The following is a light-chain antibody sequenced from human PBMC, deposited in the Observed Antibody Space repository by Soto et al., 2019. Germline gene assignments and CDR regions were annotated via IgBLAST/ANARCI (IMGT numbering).Light chain of an antibody. CDR2: DAS. J-gene: IGKJ4*01. Sequence: EIEFTKSPSTLSLTPGERATLSCRASQSVSSYLAWYQQKPGQAPRLLIYDASSRATGIPDRFSGSGSGTDFTLTISRLEPEDFAVYYCQQYGSSPPVTFGGGTKVDIK. CDR3: QQYGSSPPVT. V-gene: IGKV3-20*01. CDR1: QSVSSY.